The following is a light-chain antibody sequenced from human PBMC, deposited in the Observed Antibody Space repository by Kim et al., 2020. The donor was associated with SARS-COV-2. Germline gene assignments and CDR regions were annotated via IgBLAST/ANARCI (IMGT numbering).Light chain of an antibody. V-gene: IGKV3-20*01. CDR1: QSVSSSY. CDR2: GAS. CDR3: QQYGSSRSLT. Sequence: EIVLTQSPGTLSLSPGERATLSCRASQSVSSSYLAWYQQKPGQAPRLLIYGASSRATGIPDRFSGSGSGTDFTLTISRLEPEDFAGYYCQQYGSSRSLTFGGGTKVDIK. J-gene: IGKJ4*01.